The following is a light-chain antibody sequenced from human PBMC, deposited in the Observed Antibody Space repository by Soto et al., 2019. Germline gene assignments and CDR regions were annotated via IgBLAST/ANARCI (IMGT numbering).Light chain of an antibody. Sequence: QSVLTQPPSVSGAPGQRVTISCTGSSSNIGAGYDVHWYQQLPGTAPKLLTYGNSNRPSGVPDRFSGSKSGTSASLAITGRQAEDEADYYCQSYDSSLSGYVFGTGTKLTVL. CDR2: GNS. V-gene: IGLV1-40*01. CDR1: SSNIGAGYD. CDR3: QSYDSSLSGYV. J-gene: IGLJ1*01.